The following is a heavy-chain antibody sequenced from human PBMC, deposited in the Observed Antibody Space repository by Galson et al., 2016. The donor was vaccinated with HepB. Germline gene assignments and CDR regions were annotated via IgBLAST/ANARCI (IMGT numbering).Heavy chain of an antibody. CDR3: ARESLIAAPAQFDY. V-gene: IGHV3-33*01. CDR2: IWTDGSNK. J-gene: IGHJ4*02. Sequence: SLRLSCAASGFTFSRHGFHWVRQAPGKGLEWVSLIWTDGSNKYYADSVKGRFTISRANSKKTLYLQMNSLRPEDTAVYYCARESLIAAPAQFDYWGQGTLATVSS. D-gene: IGHD6-13*01. CDR1: GFTFSRHG.